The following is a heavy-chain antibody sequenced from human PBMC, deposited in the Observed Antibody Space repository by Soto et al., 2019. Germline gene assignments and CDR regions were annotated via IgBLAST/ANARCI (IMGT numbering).Heavy chain of an antibody. V-gene: IGHV4-59*01. CDR3: ARASSSEFYYDFWSGYSAFDY. CDR2: IYYSGST. CDR1: GGYITSYD. D-gene: IGHD3-3*01. Sequence: SAPLSISYIVSGGYITSYDWSWIRPTPGKGREWIVYIYYSGSTNYNPSLKSRVTISVDTSKNQFSLKLSSVTAADTAVYYCARASSSEFYYDFWSGYSAFDYWGQGTLVTVSS. J-gene: IGHJ4*02.